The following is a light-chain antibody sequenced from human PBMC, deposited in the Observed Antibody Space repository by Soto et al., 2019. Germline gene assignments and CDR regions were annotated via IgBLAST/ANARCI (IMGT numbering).Light chain of an antibody. CDR2: DVN. CDR3: TSYAGSDNLVV. CDR1: SSDVGGYNY. Sequence: QSALTQPPSASGSPGQSVTISCTGTSSDVGGYNYVSWYQQHPGKAPKLMIYDVNKRPSGVPDRFSGSKSGNTASLTVSGFQTEDEADYYCTSYAGSDNLVVFGGGTKLTVL. J-gene: IGLJ2*01. V-gene: IGLV2-8*01.